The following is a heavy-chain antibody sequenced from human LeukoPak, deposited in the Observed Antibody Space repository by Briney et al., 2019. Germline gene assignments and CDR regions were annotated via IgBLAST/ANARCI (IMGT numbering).Heavy chain of an antibody. D-gene: IGHD3-10*01. Sequence: GGSLRLSCAASGFTFSNYWMSWVRQAPGKGLEWVANIKQDGSEKYYVDSVKGRFTISRDNAKSSLHLQMDSLRAEDTAVYYCARGEFHLPFDIWGQGTMVTLSS. J-gene: IGHJ3*02. V-gene: IGHV3-7*04. CDR3: ARGEFHLPFDI. CDR2: IKQDGSEK. CDR1: GFTFSNYW.